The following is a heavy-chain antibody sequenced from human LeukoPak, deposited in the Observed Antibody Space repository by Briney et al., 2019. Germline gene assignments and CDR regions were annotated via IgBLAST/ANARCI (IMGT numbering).Heavy chain of an antibody. Sequence: PGGSLRLSCAASGFTFSSYAMSWVRQAPGKGLEWVSVIGERGDITYYADSVKGRFTLSRDNSKNTLYLQMNSLRAEDTAVYYCARARCSSTSCILGDAFDIWGQGTMVTVSS. CDR3: ARARCSSTSCILGDAFDI. D-gene: IGHD2-2*01. CDR1: GFTFSSYA. CDR2: IGERGDIT. V-gene: IGHV3-23*01. J-gene: IGHJ3*02.